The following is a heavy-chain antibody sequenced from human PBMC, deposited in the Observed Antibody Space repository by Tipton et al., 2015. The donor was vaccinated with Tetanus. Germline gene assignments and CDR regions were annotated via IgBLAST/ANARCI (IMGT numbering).Heavy chain of an antibody. CDR2: ISSTTSYI. V-gene: IGHV3-21*01. D-gene: IGHD3-16*01. CDR3: ARDYTSYYAYYGMDV. CDR1: GFVFSNYA. J-gene: IGHJ6*02. Sequence: SLRLSCAVSGFVFSNYAMNWVRQAPGKGLEWVASISSTTSYIYYADSLKGRFTISRDNAKNSLYLEMDSLRAEDTAVYYCARDYTSYYAYYGMDVWGQGTTVTVSS.